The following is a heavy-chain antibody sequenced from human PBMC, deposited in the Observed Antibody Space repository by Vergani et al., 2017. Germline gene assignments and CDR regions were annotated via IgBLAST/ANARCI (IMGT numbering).Heavy chain of an antibody. J-gene: IGHJ5*02. Sequence: QLQLQESGPGLVKPSATLSLTCSVSGASIRSSNYYWGWIRQPPGKGLEWIASIYYSGRTYYNPSLKSRVTISVETSKNQFSLKLSSVTAADTAVYFCARHSTVEWLVKLGWIDPWGQGILVTVYS. CDR2: IYYSGRT. CDR3: ARHSTVEWLVKLGWIDP. CDR1: GASIRSSNYY. D-gene: IGHD6-19*01. V-gene: IGHV4-39*01.